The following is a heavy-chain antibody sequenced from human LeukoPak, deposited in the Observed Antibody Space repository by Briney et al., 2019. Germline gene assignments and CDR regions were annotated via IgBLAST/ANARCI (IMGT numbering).Heavy chain of an antibody. Sequence: PGGSLRLSCAASGFTFDDYAMHWVRQAPGKGLEWVSGISWNSGSIGYADSVKGRFTISRDNAKNSLYLQMNSLRAEDTALYYCAKWSDSSGYSANYFDYWGQGTLVTVSS. D-gene: IGHD3-22*01. CDR3: AKWSDSSGYSANYFDY. CDR1: GFTFDDYA. J-gene: IGHJ4*02. V-gene: IGHV3-9*01. CDR2: ISWNSGSI.